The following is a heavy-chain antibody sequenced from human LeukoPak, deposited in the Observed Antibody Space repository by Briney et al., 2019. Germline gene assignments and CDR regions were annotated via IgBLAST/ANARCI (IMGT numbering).Heavy chain of an antibody. CDR3: ASYGSGRHD. Sequence: ASVKVTCKASGGTFSSYAISWVRQAPGQGLEWMGRIIPILGIANYAQRFQGRVTITADKSTSTAYMELSSLRSEDTAVYYCASYGSGRHDWGQGTLVTVSS. V-gene: IGHV1-69*04. CDR2: IIPILGIA. CDR1: GGTFSSYA. D-gene: IGHD3-10*01. J-gene: IGHJ4*02.